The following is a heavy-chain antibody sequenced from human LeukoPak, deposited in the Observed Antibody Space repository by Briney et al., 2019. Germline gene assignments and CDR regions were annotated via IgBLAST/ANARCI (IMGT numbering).Heavy chain of an antibody. D-gene: IGHD4-17*01. CDR2: ISGSGGST. V-gene: IGHV3-23*01. Sequence: GGSLRLSCAASGFTFSSYAMSWVRQAPGKGLEWVSAISGSGGSTYYADSVKGRFTISRDNSKYTLYLQVNSLRAEDTAVYYCAKPPPRYGITTVTTGDGSWGQGTLVTVSS. J-gene: IGHJ4*02. CDR3: AKPPPRYGITTVTTGDGS. CDR1: GFTFSSYA.